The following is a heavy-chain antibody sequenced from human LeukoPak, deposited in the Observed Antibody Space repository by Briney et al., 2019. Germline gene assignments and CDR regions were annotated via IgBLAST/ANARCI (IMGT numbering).Heavy chain of an antibody. CDR2: IYSGGST. D-gene: IGHD3-10*01. J-gene: IGHJ3*02. Sequence: PGGSLRLSCAASGFTFSSYGMHWVRQAPGKGLEWVSVIYSGGSTYYADSVKGRFTISRDSFKNTLYLQMNSLRPEDTAVYYCAKEGDYYGSGSYRDGFDIWGQGTRATVSS. V-gene: IGHV3-NL1*01. CDR1: GFTFSSYG. CDR3: AKEGDYYGSGSYRDGFDI.